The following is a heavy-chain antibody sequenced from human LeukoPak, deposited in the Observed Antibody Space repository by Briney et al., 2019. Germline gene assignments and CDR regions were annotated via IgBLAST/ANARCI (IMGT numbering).Heavy chain of an antibody. J-gene: IGHJ4*02. D-gene: IGHD3-16*01. Sequence: ASVKVSCKASDYSINWVRQAPGQGLEWMGWINPNNGGTNYAQKFQGRVTMTSDTSISTAYMEVGRLRSDDTAVYYCARRWAGGFDYWGQGTLVTVSS. V-gene: IGHV1-2*02. CDR1: DYSI. CDR3: ARRWAGGFDY. CDR2: INPNNGGT.